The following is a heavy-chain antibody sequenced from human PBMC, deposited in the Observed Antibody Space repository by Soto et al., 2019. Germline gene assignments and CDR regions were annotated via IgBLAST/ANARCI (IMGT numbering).Heavy chain of an antibody. Sequence: GGSLRLSCSGSGFIFSIYAIHWVRQAPGKGLEYVSFIGTAGDTYYPGSVKGRFTISRENAKNSLYLQMNSLRAGDTAVYYCGRGVTMVRGVIIDWFDPWGQGTLVTVSS. V-gene: IGHV3-13*04. CDR2: IGTAGDT. CDR3: GRGVTMVRGVIIDWFDP. CDR1: GFIFSIYA. D-gene: IGHD3-10*01. J-gene: IGHJ5*02.